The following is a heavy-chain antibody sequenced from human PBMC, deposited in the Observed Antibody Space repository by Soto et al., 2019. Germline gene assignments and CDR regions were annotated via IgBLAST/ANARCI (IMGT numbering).Heavy chain of an antibody. Sequence: EVQLLESGGGLVQPGGSLRLSCAASGFTFSSYAMGWVRQAPGKGLECVSTISGSGGNTYYADSVRGRFTISRDNSKNTLYLHINSLRAEDTAVYYCAKGRAPSGWYPPYYYGMDVWGQGTTVTVSS. CDR2: ISGSGGNT. D-gene: IGHD6-19*01. J-gene: IGHJ6*02. V-gene: IGHV3-23*01. CDR1: GFTFSSYA. CDR3: AKGRAPSGWYPPYYYGMDV.